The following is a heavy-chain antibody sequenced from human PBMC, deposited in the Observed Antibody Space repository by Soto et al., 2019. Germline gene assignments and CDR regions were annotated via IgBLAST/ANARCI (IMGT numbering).Heavy chain of an antibody. CDR2: IYYSGNI. J-gene: IGHJ5*02. D-gene: IGHD6-13*01. Sequence: PSETLSLTCTVSGDSVTSRSYYWTWVRQPPGKGLEWIGYIYYSGNINYNPSLKSRFTISVDTSTNQFSLKLTSVTAADTAIYYCARGNIAASGTKFDPWGQGILVTGSS. V-gene: IGHV4-61*01. CDR1: GDSVTSRSYY. CDR3: ARGNIAASGTKFDP.